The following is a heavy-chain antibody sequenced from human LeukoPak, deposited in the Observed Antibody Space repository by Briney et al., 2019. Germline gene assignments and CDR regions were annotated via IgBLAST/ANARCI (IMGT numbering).Heavy chain of an antibody. CDR1: GYTFTRYA. CDR3: ARGLGHYDSSGYYYGY. Sequence: ASVKVSCKASGYTFTRYAMNWVRQAPGQGVEWMGWINTNTGNPTSAQGFTGRFVFSLDTSVSTAYLQISSLKAEDTAVYYCARGLGHYDSSGYYYGYWGQGTLVTVSS. D-gene: IGHD3-22*01. V-gene: IGHV7-4-1*02. CDR2: INTNTGNP. J-gene: IGHJ4*02.